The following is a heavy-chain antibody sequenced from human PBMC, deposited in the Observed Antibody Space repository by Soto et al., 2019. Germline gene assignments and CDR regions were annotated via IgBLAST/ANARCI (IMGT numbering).Heavy chain of an antibody. V-gene: IGHV1-69*12. CDR2: IIPIFGTA. J-gene: IGHJ4*02. CDR1: GGTFSSYA. Sequence: QVQLVQSGAEVKKPGSSVKVSCKASGGTFSSYAISWVRQAPGQGLEWMGGIIPIFGTANYAQKFQGRVTITADESTSTDYMGLSSLSSEDTAVSYCAREGYGAMVTDSWGQGTLVTVSS. CDR3: AREGYGAMVTDS. D-gene: IGHD5-18*01.